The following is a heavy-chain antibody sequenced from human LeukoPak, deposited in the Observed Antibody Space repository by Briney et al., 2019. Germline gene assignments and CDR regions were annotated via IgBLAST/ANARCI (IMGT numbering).Heavy chain of an antibody. J-gene: IGHJ4*02. D-gene: IGHD4-11*01. CDR2: IYYSGST. V-gene: IGHV4-39*01. CDR3: ASRYDYSNYIDY. Sequence: SETLSLTCTVSGGSISSSSYYWGWIRQPPGKGLEWIGTIYYSGSTYYNPSLKSRVTISVNTSKNQFSLKLSSVTAADTAVYYCASRYDYSNYIDYWGQGTLVTVSS. CDR1: GGSISSSSYY.